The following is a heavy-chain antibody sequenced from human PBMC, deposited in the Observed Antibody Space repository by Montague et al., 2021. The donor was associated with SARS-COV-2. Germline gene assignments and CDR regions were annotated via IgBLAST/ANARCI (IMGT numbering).Heavy chain of an antibody. J-gene: IGHJ4*02. V-gene: IGHV4-59*08. Sequence: SETLSLTCTVSGGSISSYYWSWIRQPPGKGLEWIGYINYSGSTNYNPSLKSRVTISVDTSKNQFSLKLSSVTAADTAVYYCAGQGKATVVTDLLFDYWGQGTLVTVSS. CDR2: INYSGST. CDR1: GGSISSYY. CDR3: AGQGKATVVTDLLFDY. D-gene: IGHD4-23*01.